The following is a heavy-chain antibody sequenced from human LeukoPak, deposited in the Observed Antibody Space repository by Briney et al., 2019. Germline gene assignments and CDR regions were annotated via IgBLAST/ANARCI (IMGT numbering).Heavy chain of an antibody. J-gene: IGHJ4*02. D-gene: IGHD1-14*01. CDR2: ISGDGGST. CDR3: ARATTASARDH. Sequence: GSLRLSCAASGFTFDDYAMHWVRQAPGKGLEWVSLISGDGGSTYYADSVKGRFTISRDNAKNSLYLQMDSLRVEDTAVYYCARATTASARDHWGQGTLVTVSS. V-gene: IGHV3-43*02. CDR1: GFTFDDYA.